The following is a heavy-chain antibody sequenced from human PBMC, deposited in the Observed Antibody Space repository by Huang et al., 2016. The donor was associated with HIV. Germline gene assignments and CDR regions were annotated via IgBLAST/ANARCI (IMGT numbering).Heavy chain of an antibody. Sequence: QVHLVQSGAEVKKPGASVKVSCKASGYTFPNYDINWVRQAPGRGLEWMGWMNPNTGNTGFAQSFQGRVTMTRKTSITTAYMELTSLTSEDTAVYYCARSAYGDLDYWGLGTLVSVSS. D-gene: IGHD4-17*01. CDR3: ARSAYGDLDY. V-gene: IGHV1-8*02. J-gene: IGHJ4*02. CDR2: MNPNTGNT. CDR1: GYTFPNYD.